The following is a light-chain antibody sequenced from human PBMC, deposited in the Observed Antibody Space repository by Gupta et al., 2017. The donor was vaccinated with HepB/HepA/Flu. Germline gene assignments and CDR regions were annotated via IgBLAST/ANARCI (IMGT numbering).Light chain of an antibody. CDR2: EVS. J-gene: IGLJ1*01. CDR1: SSDVGSYNL. CDR3: CSYAGSSTLV. Sequence: QSALTQPASVSGSTGQSITISCTGTSSDVGSYNLVSWYQQHPGKAPKLMIYEVSKPPSGVSNRFSGSKSGNTASLTISGLQAEDEADYYCCSYAGSSTLVFGTETKVTVL. V-gene: IGLV2-23*02.